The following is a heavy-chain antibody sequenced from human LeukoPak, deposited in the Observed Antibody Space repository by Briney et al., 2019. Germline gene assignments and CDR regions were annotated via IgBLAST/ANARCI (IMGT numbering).Heavy chain of an antibody. CDR2: IKQDGSEK. D-gene: IGHD1-26*01. CDR3: ARARGAPVGGFDI. V-gene: IGHV3-7*01. J-gene: IGHJ3*02. Sequence: GGSLRLSXAASGFTFSNYWVNWVRQAPGKGLEGVANIKQDGSEKYYVDSMKGRFTISRDNAKNSLYLQMNSLRVEDTAVYYCARARGAPVGGFDIWGQGTMVTVSS. CDR1: GFTFSNYW.